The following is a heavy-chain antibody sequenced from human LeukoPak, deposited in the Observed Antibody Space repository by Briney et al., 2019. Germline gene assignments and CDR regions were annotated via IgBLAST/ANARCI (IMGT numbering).Heavy chain of an antibody. J-gene: IGHJ4*02. CDR3: TRTTYYYDSGSYFGFDY. CDR1: GFTFGDYA. V-gene: IGHV3-49*04. CDR2: IRGKAYGATT. D-gene: IGHD3-10*01. Sequence: GGSLRLSCKASGFTFGDYAMNWVRQAPGKGLEWVGFIRGKAYGATTEYAASVRGRFTISRDDSKSIAYLQMNRLKTEDTAVYYCTRTTYYYDSGSYFGFDYWGQGTLVTVSS.